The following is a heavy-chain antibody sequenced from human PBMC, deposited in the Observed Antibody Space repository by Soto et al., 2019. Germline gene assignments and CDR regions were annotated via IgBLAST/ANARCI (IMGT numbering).Heavy chain of an antibody. D-gene: IGHD3-3*01. J-gene: IGHJ6*02. Sequence: LSLTCTVSGGSISSYYWSWIRQPPGKGLEWIGYIYYSGSTNYNPSLKSRVTISVDTSKNQFSLKLSSVTAADTAVYYCARGVSYDFWSGYFGHYGMDVWGQGTTVTVSS. CDR1: GGSISSYY. CDR2: IYYSGST. V-gene: IGHV4-59*01. CDR3: ARGVSYDFWSGYFGHYGMDV.